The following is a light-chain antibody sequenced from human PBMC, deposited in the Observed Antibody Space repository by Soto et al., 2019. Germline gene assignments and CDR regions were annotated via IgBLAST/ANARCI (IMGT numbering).Light chain of an antibody. CDR2: DAS. CDR1: QSVSSY. Sequence: EIVLTQSPAILSMSPGERATLSCRASQSVSSYFAWYQQKPGQAPRLLIYDASNRATGVPARFSGSGSGTDFTLTISSLEHEDFAVYYCQQRRYWPVTFGQGTKLEIK. V-gene: IGKV3-11*01. J-gene: IGKJ1*01. CDR3: QQRRYWPVT.